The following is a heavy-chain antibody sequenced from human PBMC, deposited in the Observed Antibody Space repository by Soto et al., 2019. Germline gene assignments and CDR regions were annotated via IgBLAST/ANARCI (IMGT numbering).Heavy chain of an antibody. D-gene: IGHD5-18*01. CDR2: ITVSNGNT. V-gene: IGHV1-18*04. Sequence: QGQLVQSGAEVKKPGASVKVSCKASGYTFSTYGVSWVRQAPGQGLEWMGWITVSNGNTNYIDNLKGRVTMTTDTSSSTAYVVLWRLKSDNTAVYYCARSCSYGSSWYCDDWGQGSLVSVSS. CDR1: GYTFSTYG. J-gene: IGHJ4*02. CDR3: ARSCSYGSSWYCDD.